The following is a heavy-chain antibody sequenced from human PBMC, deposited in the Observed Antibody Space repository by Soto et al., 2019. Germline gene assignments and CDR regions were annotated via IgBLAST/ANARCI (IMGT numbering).Heavy chain of an antibody. CDR3: ARALNYYVSSGYYSPPTGFEY. CDR2: IYYSGST. J-gene: IGHJ4*02. V-gene: IGHV4-31*03. D-gene: IGHD3-22*01. CDR1: GGSISRGGYY. Sequence: TLSLTCTVSGGSISRGGYYWSWIRPHPGKGLEWIGYIYYSGSTYYNPSLKSRVTISVDTSKNQFSLKLSSVTAADTAVYYCARALNYYVSSGYYSPPTGFEYWGQGTMVTVSS.